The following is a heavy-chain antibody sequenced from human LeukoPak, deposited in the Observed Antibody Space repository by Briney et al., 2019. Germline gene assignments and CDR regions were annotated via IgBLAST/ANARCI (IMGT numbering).Heavy chain of an antibody. V-gene: IGHV3-7*01. D-gene: IGHD3-22*01. J-gene: IGHJ3*02. CDR3: ARVRTEPLYYSDSRGYRNEVDAFDI. Sequence: GGSLRLSCAASGFTFSSYWMSWVRQAPGKGLEWVANIKQDGSEKYYVDSVKGRFTISRDNAKNPLYLQMNSLRAEDTAVYYCARVRTEPLYYSDSRGYRNEVDAFDIWGQGTMVTVSS. CDR1: GFTFSSYW. CDR2: IKQDGSEK.